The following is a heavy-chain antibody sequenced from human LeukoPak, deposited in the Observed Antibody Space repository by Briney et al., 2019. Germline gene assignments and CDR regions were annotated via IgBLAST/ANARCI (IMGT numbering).Heavy chain of an antibody. D-gene: IGHD4-17*01. CDR3: AKDNGDYGSFDY. J-gene: IGHJ4*02. V-gene: IGHV4-4*02. CDR1: GGSISSSNW. Sequence: PSETLSLTCAVSGGSISSSNWWSWVRPPPGKGLEWIGEIYHSGSTNYNPSLKSRVTISVDKSKNQFSLKLSSVTAADTAVYYCAKDNGDYGSFDYWGQGTLVTVSS. CDR2: IYHSGST.